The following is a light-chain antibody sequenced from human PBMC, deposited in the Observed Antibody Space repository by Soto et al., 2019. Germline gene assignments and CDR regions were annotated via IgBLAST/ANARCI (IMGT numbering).Light chain of an antibody. CDR2: EGS. J-gene: IGLJ3*02. CDR1: SSDVGSHNL. Sequence: QSALTQPASVSGSPGQSITISCTGTSSDVGSHNLVSWYQQHPGKAPKLMIYEGSKRPSGVSNRFSGSKSGNTASLTISGLQAEDEADYYCCSYAGSSTWMFGGGTKLTVL. CDR3: CSYAGSSTWM. V-gene: IGLV2-23*01.